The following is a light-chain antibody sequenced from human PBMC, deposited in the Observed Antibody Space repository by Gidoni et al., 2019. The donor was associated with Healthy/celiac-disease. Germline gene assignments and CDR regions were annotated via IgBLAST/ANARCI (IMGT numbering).Light chain of an antibody. CDR2: AAS. CDR1: KGISNY. CDR3: QKYNSAPRT. J-gene: IGKJ1*01. V-gene: IGKV1-27*01. Sequence: IQMTSSPSSRSASVGDIVTITCRPSKGISNYLAWYQQKPGKVPKLLIYAASTLQPGVPSRFSGSGSGTDFTLTISSLQPEDVATYYCQKYNSAPRTFGQGTKVEIK.